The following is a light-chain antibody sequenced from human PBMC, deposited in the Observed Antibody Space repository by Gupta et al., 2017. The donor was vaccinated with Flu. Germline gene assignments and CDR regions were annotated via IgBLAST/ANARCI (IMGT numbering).Light chain of an antibody. J-gene: IGLJ1*01. CDR3: AAWDDSLNGHYV. CDR2: GSN. V-gene: IGLV1-44*01. Sequence: SVLAQPSSASATPGTRITITCSGSSSNTGSNAVNWYQQVPGTSPNLLIYGSNQRPSGVPDRFAGSKSGPSASLAIRGLQSEDEADYYCAAWDDSLNGHYVFGTGTKVTVL. CDR1: SSNTGSNA.